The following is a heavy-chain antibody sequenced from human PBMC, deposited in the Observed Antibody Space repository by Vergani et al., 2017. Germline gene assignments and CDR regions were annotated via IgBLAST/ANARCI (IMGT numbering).Heavy chain of an antibody. V-gene: IGHV4-39*01. D-gene: IGHD6-19*01. Sequence: QLQLQESGPGLVKPSATLSLTCSVSGASIRSSNYYWGWIRQPPGKGLEWIASIYYSGSTYYNPSLKSRVTISVDTSKNQFSLKLSSVTAADTAVYFCARHSTVARLVKLGWIDPWGQGILVTVSS. CDR2: IYYSGST. CDR1: GASIRSSNYY. J-gene: IGHJ5*02. CDR3: ARHSTVARLVKLGWIDP.